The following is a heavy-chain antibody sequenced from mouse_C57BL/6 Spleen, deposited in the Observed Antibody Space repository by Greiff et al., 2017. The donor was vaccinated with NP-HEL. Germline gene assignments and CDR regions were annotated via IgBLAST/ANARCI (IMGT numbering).Heavy chain of an antibody. J-gene: IGHJ2*01. V-gene: IGHV1-69*01. CDR2: IDPSDSYT. Sequence: QVQLQQPGAELVMPGASVKLSCKASGYTFTSYWMHWVKQRPGQGLEWIGEIDPSDSYTNYNQKFKGQSTLTVDKSSSTAYMQLSSLTSEDSAVYYCAREDSDYWGQGTTLTVSS. CDR1: GYTFTSYW. CDR3: AREDSDY.